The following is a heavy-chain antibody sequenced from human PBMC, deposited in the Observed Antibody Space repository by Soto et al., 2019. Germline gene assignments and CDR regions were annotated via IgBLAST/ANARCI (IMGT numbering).Heavy chain of an antibody. CDR1: GFVFTNFW. D-gene: IGHD6-13*01. CDR2: IDTSGHST. CDR3: AKDSWYFDL. J-gene: IGHJ4*02. V-gene: IGHV3-74*01. Sequence: GSLKISCEASGFVFTNFWMHWVRHVPGKGLVWVARIDTSGHSTNYAESVKGRFTIPRDNAKNTVSLQMNSLRVEDTGVYYCAKDSWYFDLWSQGSQVTVSS.